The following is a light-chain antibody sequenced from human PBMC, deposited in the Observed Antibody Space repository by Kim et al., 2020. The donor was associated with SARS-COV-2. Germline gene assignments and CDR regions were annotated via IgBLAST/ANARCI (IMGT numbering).Light chain of an antibody. CDR1: SSNIGSNY. Sequence: ELTQPPSASGTPGQRVTISCSGSSSNIGSNYVYWYQQLPGTAPKLLIYRNNQRPSGDPDRFSGSKSGTSASLAISGLRSEDEADYYCAAWDDSLLWVFGGGTQLTVL. J-gene: IGLJ3*02. CDR3: AAWDDSLLWV. CDR2: RNN. V-gene: IGLV1-47*01.